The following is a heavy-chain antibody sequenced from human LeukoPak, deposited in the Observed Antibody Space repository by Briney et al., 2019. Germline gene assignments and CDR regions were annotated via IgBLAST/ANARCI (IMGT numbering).Heavy chain of an antibody. D-gene: IGHD2-2*01. J-gene: IGHJ6*02. Sequence: GGSLRLSCAASGFTFSDYYMSWIRQAPGKGLEWVSYISSSGSTIYYADSVKGRFTISRDNAKNSQYLQMNSLRAEDTAVYYCARGQYQLPTYGMDVWGQGTTVTVSS. V-gene: IGHV3-11*01. CDR3: ARGQYQLPTYGMDV. CDR2: ISSSGSTI. CDR1: GFTFSDYY.